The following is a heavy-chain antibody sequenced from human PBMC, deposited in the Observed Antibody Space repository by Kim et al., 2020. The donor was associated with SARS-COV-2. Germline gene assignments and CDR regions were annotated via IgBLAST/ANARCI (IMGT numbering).Heavy chain of an antibody. V-gene: IGHV3-15*01. CDR2: SRGGGGAT. CDR1: GLSFTDAG. D-gene: IGHD1-1*01. Sequence: GGSLRLSCTVSGLSFTDAGMSWVRQAPGKGLEWLGRSRGGGGATDYAAPVKGRFSISRDDSKEKLYLQMDSLKSEDTAVYYCNWNHDVYYGMRVWGQGTTVTVSS. J-gene: IGHJ6*02. CDR3: NWNHDVYYGMRV.